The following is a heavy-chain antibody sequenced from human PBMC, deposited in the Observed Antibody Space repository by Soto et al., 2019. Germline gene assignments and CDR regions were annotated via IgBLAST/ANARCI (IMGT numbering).Heavy chain of an antibody. CDR1: GASISSRDYY. J-gene: IGHJ5*02. CDR2: IDYTGVT. D-gene: IGHD2-2*02. Sequence: PSETLSLTCSVSGASISSRDYYWGWIRQTPGKGLEWIGNIDYTGVTYYNPSLKSRVTVSKDTSKNQFSLKVASVTAADTAVYYCARGKYQLLYEEPWFDPWGQGTLVTVS. CDR3: ARGKYQLLYEEPWFDP. V-gene: IGHV4-39*01.